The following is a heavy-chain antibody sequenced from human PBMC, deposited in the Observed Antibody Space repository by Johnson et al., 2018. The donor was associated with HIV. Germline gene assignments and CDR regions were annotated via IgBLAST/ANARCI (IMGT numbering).Heavy chain of an antibody. D-gene: IGHD1-26*01. CDR2: ISYDGSNK. V-gene: IGHV3-30-3*02. CDR3: AKYGGGGSYFSAFDI. Sequence: QVQLVESGGGVVQPGRSLRLSCAASGSTFSSYAMHWVRQAPGTGREWVAVISYDGSNKYYADSVKGRLTISRDSSKNTMFLQMISQRVEYPAVYYCAKYGGGGSYFSAFDIWGQGTKVTVSS. CDR1: GSTFSSYA. J-gene: IGHJ3*02.